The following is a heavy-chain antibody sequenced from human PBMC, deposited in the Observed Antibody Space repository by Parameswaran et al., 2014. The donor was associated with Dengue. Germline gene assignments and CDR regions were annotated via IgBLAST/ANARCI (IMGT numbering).Heavy chain of an antibody. CDR2: ISSSGSTI. V-gene: IGHV3-48*03. Sequence: VRQMPGKGLEWVSYISSSGSTIYYADSVKGRFSISRDNAKNSLYLQMNSVRAEDTAVYYCARGSSCSGENCYPDTTMFMDVWGQGTTVTVSS. D-gene: IGHD2-15*01. J-gene: IGHJ6*02. CDR3: ARGSSCSGENCYPDTTMFMDV.